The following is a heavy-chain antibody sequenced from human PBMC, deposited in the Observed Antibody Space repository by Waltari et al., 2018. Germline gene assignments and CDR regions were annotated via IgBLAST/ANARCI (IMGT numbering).Heavy chain of an antibody. D-gene: IGHD3-3*01. CDR2: VYYSGST. CDR3: ARLFGYYVMDV. J-gene: IGHJ6*02. V-gene: IGHV4-59*01. Sequence: QVQLRESGPGLVKPSETLSLTCTLSGGSTSGYYWSWVRQPPGKGLEWIGHVYYSGSTYYNPSLKSRVTISVDTSKNHFSLKLSSVTAADTAVYYCARLFGYYVMDVWGQGTTVTVSS. CDR1: GGSTSGYY.